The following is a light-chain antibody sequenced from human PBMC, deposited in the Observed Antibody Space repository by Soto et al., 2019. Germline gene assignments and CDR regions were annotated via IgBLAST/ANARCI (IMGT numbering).Light chain of an antibody. V-gene: IGKV3D-15*01. CDR1: QSVSSN. CDR3: QQYNNWPRT. J-gene: IGKJ1*01. CDR2: GAS. Sequence: EIVMTQSPATLSVSPGERATLSCRASQSVSSNLAWYQQKFGQAPRLLIYGASTRATGIPARFSGSGSGTEFTLTISSLQSEDFAVYYCQQYNNWPRTFGQGTRWIS.